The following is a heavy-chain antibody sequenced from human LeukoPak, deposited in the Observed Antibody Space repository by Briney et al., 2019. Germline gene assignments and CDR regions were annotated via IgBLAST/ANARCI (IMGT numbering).Heavy chain of an antibody. J-gene: IGHJ4*02. CDR3: TRYNNDHFDY. V-gene: IGHV3-33*01. CDR1: GFTFGGYG. CDR2: IAYDGSRA. Sequence: GGSLRLSCAGSGFTFGGYGMHWFRQTPGKGLEWVAVIAYDGSRAFYADSVKGRFTISRDNSKNTMSVQMDDLRAEDTAVYYCTRYNNDHFDYWGQGTLVTISS. D-gene: IGHD1-14*01.